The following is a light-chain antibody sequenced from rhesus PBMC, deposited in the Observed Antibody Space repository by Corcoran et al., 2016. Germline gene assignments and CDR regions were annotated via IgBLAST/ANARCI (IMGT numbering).Light chain of an antibody. Sequence: EIVMTQSPATLSLSPGERATLSCRASQSVSSRLAWYQQKPGKAPRPLIYGASSRVTGIPDRFRGSGSGTDFTLTISSLEPEDVAVYFYQQGSNWSHSFGQGTKVEIK. CDR2: GAS. CDR3: QQGSNWSHS. V-gene: IGKV3-17*02. J-gene: IGKJ2*01. CDR1: QSVSSR.